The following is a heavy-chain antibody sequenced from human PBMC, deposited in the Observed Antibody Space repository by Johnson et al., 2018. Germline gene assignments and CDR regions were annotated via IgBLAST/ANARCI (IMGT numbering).Heavy chain of an antibody. CDR2: ISSSGSYL. J-gene: IGHJ4*02. CDR1: GFTFSSHD. CDR3: ARLVDSASEVDY. Sequence: VQLVESGGGLVKPGGSLRLSCAASGFTFSSHDMNWVRQAPGKGLEWVSSISSSGSYLYYADSLKGRFTISRDNAKNSLYLQMNSLRAEETAVYYCARLVDSASEVDYWGQGTLVTVSS. D-gene: IGHD5-18*01. V-gene: IGHV3-21*01.